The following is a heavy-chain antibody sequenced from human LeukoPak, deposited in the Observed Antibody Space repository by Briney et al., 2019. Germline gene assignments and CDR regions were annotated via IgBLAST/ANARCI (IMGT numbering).Heavy chain of an antibody. CDR1: GGSFSGYY. D-gene: IGHD4-17*01. V-gene: IGHV4-34*01. J-gene: IGHJ3*02. CDR2: INHSGST. Sequence: SETLSLTCAVYGGSFSGYYWSWIRQPPGKGLEWIGEINHSGSTNYNPSLKSRVTISVDTSKNQFSLKLSSVTAADTAVYYCARGPIYGDYADVFDIWGQGTMVTVSS. CDR3: ARGPIYGDYADVFDI.